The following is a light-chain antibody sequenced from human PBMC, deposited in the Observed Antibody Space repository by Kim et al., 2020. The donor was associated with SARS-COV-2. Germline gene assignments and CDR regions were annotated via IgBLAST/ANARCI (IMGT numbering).Light chain of an antibody. V-gene: IGLV6-57*02. CDR2: EDN. Sequence: TVTIACTGSSGSIASNYVQWYQQRPGSAPTTVIYEDNKRPSGVPDRFSGSIDSSYNSASLTISGLKTEDEADYYCQSYDSSNHDWVFGGGTKLTVL. CDR3: QSYDSSNHDWV. J-gene: IGLJ3*02. CDR1: SGSIASNY.